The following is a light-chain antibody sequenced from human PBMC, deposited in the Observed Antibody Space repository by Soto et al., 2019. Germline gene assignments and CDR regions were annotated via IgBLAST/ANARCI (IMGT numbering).Light chain of an antibody. V-gene: IGKV3-20*01. J-gene: IGKJ1*01. CDR3: QQYGSSPTT. CDR1: QSVSSSY. CDR2: GAS. Sequence: EIVLTQSPVTLSLSPGERATLSCRGSQSVSSSYLAWYQQKPGQAPRLLIYGASSRATDIPDRFSGSGSGTDFTLTISRLEPEDFAMYYCQQYGSSPTTFGQGTKV.